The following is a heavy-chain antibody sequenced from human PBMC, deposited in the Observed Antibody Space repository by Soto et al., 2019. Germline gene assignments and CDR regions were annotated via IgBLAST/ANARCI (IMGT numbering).Heavy chain of an antibody. Sequence: GASVKVSCKASGYTFTSYDINWARQATGQGLEWMGWMNPNSGNTGYAQKFQGRVTMTRNTSISTAYMELSSLRSEDTAVYYCARGPTRKAKPIGTTPREGGDPWGQGTLVTVSS. CDR3: ARGPTRKAKPIGTTPREGGDP. V-gene: IGHV1-8*01. CDR1: GYTFTSYD. D-gene: IGHD1-7*01. CDR2: MNPNSGNT. J-gene: IGHJ5*02.